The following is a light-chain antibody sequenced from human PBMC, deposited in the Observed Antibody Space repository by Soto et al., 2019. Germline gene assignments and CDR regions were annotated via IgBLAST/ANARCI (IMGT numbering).Light chain of an antibody. J-gene: IGKJ5*01. CDR3: QQRSNWLPIT. CDR2: DAS. CDR1: QSVSSY. Sequence: EIVLTQSSAILSLSPGERATLSYRASQSVSSYLAWYQQKPGQAPRLLIYDASNRATGIPARFSGSGSGTDFTLTISSLEPEDFAVYYCQQRSNWLPITFGQGTRLEIK. V-gene: IGKV3-11*01.